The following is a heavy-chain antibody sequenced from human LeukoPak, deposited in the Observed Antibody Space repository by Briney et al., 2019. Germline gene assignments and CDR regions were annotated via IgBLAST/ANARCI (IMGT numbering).Heavy chain of an antibody. CDR2: ISGSGGST. Sequence: GGSLRLSCSASGFTFISYAMSWVRQAQGKGLGWVSAISGSGGSTYYADSVKGRFTISRDNSKNTLYLQMNSLRAEDTAVYYCAKEGPNCSSTSCSDDYAFDIWGQGTMVTVSS. D-gene: IGHD2-2*01. CDR3: AKEGPNCSSTSCSDDYAFDI. CDR1: GFTFISYA. J-gene: IGHJ3*02. V-gene: IGHV3-23*01.